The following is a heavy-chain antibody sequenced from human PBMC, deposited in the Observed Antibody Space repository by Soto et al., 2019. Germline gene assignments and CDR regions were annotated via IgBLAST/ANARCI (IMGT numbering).Heavy chain of an antibody. D-gene: IGHD3-16*01. V-gene: IGHV3-30*18. CDR2: ISGGGSNK. CDR1: GFTFSSYG. CDR3: AKDEEGFTDPPSTDY. Sequence: GGSLRLSCAASGFTFSSYGMHWVRQAPGKGLEWVSAISGGGSNKYYADSVKGRFTISRDNSKNTLYLQMNSLRAEDTAVYYCAKDEEGFTDPPSTDYWGQGTLVTVSS. J-gene: IGHJ4*02.